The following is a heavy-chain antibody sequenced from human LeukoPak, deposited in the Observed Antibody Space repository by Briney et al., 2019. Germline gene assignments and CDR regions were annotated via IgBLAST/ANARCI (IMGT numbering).Heavy chain of an antibody. CDR2: IYYSGST. V-gene: IGHV4-39*01. CDR1: GGSIRSSSYY. D-gene: IGHD1-26*01. J-gene: IGHJ4*02. Sequence: KPSETLSLTCTVSGGSIRSSSYYWGWIRQPPGKGLEWIGSIYYSGSTYYNPSLKSRVTISVDTSKNQFSLKLSSVTAADTAVYYRARQLPPLVGATSYWGQGIPVTVSS. CDR3: ARQLPPLVGATSY.